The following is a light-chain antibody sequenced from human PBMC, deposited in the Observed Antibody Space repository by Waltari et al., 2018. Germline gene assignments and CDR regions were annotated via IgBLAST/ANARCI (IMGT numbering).Light chain of an antibody. CDR2: GAT. CDR3: CSFATSKTYV. CDR1: NNDIGAYNY. V-gene: IGLV2-14*01. Sequence: QSALTQPASVSGSPGQSITISCTGTNNDIGAYNYVSWYQQHPGKGPKLMIYGATLRPSAISNRFSGSKSGNTASLTISGIQAEDEADYYCCSFATSKTYVFGTGTKVTVL. J-gene: IGLJ1*01.